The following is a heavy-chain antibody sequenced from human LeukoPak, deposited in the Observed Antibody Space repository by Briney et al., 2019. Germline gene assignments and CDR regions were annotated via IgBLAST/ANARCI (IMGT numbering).Heavy chain of an antibody. CDR2: IIPIFGTA. CDR3: ARDLRAAGTGGILNDY. CDR1: GGTFSSYA. Sequence: GASVKVSCKASGGTFSSYAISWVRQAPGQGLEWMGGIIPIFGTANYAQKFQGRVTITADESTSTAYMELSSLRSEDTAVYYCARDLRAAGTGGILNDYWGQGTLVTVSS. V-gene: IGHV1-69*13. D-gene: IGHD6-13*01. J-gene: IGHJ4*02.